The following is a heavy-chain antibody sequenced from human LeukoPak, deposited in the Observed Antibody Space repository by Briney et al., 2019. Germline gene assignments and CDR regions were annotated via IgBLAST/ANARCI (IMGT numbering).Heavy chain of an antibody. D-gene: IGHD6-19*01. CDR2: IIPIFGTA. V-gene: IGHV1-69*05. CDR3: ARDSYSSGWLYYFDY. CDR1: GGTFSSYA. Sequence: SVKVSCKASGGTFSSYAIGWVRQAPGQGLEWMGGIIPIFGTANYAQKFQGRVTITTDESTSTAYMELSSLRSEDTAVYYCARDSYSSGWLYYFDYWGQGTLVTVSS. J-gene: IGHJ4*02.